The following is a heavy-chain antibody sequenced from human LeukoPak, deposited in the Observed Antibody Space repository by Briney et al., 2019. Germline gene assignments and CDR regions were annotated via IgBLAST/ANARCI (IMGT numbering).Heavy chain of an antibody. CDR2: ISGSGGST. Sequence: GGSLRLSCAASGFTFSTYAMSWVRQAPGKGLEWVSTISGSGGSTYYADSVKGRFTISRDNSKNTPCLQMNSLRAEDTAVYYCAGRYCSSTSCFYYYYYMDVWGKGTTVTVSS. V-gene: IGHV3-23*01. D-gene: IGHD2-2*01. J-gene: IGHJ6*03. CDR1: GFTFSTYA. CDR3: AGRYCSSTSCFYYYYYMDV.